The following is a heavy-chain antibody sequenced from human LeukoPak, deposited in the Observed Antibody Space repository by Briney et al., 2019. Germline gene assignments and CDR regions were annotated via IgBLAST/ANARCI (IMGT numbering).Heavy chain of an antibody. Sequence: SETLSLTCTVSGGSISSYYWSWIRQPPGKGLEWIGYIYYSESTNYNPSLKSRVTISVDTSKNQFSLKLSSVTAADTAVYYCARQKGVGATNWFDPWGQGTLVTVSS. CDR3: ARQKGVGATNWFDP. V-gene: IGHV4-59*08. CDR1: GGSISSYY. D-gene: IGHD1-26*01. CDR2: IYYSEST. J-gene: IGHJ5*02.